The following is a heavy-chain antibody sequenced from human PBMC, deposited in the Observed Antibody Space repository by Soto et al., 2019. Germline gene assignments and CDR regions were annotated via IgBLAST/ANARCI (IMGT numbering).Heavy chain of an antibody. Sequence: SQTLSLTCAISGDSVSSNSAAWNWIRQSPSRGLEWLGRTYYRSKWYNDYAASVKSRITINPDTSKNQFSLQLNSVTPEDTAVYYCARGSVVSSSWSYNWFDPWGQGTLVTVSS. J-gene: IGHJ5*02. V-gene: IGHV6-1*01. CDR2: TYYRSKWYN. CDR1: GDSVSSNSAA. CDR3: ARGSVVSSSWSYNWFDP. D-gene: IGHD6-13*01.